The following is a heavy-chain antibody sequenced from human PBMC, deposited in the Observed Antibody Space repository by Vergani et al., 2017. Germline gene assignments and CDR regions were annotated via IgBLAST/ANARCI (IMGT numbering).Heavy chain of an antibody. CDR3: ARGRGSYDSSGYYSEYFDY. CDR2: IYSGGST. V-gene: IGHV3-23*03. CDR1: GFTFSSYA. J-gene: IGHJ4*02. D-gene: IGHD3-22*01. Sequence: EVQLLESGGGLVQPGGSLRLSCAASGFTFSSYAMSWVRQAPGKGLEWVSVIYSGGSTYYADSVKGRFTISRDNSKNTLYLQMNSLRAEDTAVYYCARGRGSYDSSGYYSEYFDYWGQGTLVTVSS.